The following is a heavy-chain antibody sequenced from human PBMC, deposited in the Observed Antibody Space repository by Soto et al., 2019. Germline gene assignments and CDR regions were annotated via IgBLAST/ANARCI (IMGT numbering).Heavy chain of an antibody. CDR1: GLTFISYS. CDR3: ARVEHSSGPASY. Sequence: EVPLVESGGGMVKTGGSLRLFCAASGLTFISYSMNWVRQAPGKGLEWVSSISSSSSYIYYADSVKGRFTISRDNAKNSLYLQMNSLRAEDTAVYYCARVEHSSGPASYWCQVTLVTVSS. J-gene: IGHJ4*02. D-gene: IGHD6-19*01. CDR2: ISSSSSYI. V-gene: IGHV3-21*01.